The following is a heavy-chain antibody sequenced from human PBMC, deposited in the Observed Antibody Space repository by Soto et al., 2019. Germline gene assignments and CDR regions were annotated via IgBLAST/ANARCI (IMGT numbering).Heavy chain of an antibody. D-gene: IGHD6-6*01. J-gene: IGHJ3*02. CDR1: GFTFSSYG. Sequence: GGSLRLSCAASGFTFSSYGMHWVRQAPGRGLEWVTVISNDGNRKYYGESVKGRFSVSRDNDKDTLYLQMNGLRPEDTGVYYCAKDRRQLSALDMWGQGTTVTVSS. V-gene: IGHV3-30*18. CDR3: AKDRRQLSALDM. CDR2: ISNDGNRK.